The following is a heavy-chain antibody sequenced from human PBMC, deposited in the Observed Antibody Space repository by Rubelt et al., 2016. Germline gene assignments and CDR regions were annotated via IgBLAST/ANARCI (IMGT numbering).Heavy chain of an antibody. CDR2: VWYDGSHQ. CDR1: GFTFSSHG. D-gene: IGHD6-6*01. J-gene: IGHJ4*02. V-gene: IGHV3-33*06. Sequence: LWGRGGGVVQPGRSLRLSCAPSGFTFSSHGMHWVRQAPGKGLEWVAVVWYDGSHQYYGDSVKGRFTISRDNSKKTLYLQMDSLRAEDTAIYYCAKDPGSSAFYFDSWGQGTLVSVSS. CDR3: AKDPGSSAFYFDS.